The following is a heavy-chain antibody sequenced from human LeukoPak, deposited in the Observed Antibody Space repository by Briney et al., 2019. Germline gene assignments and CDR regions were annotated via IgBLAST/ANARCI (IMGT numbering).Heavy chain of an antibody. CDR3: ARGFNYYDSSGYHD. J-gene: IGHJ4*02. CDR1: GYTFTGYY. V-gene: IGHV1-2*02. Sequence: ASVKVSCKASGYTFTGYYMHWVRQAPGQGLEWMGWINPNSGGTNYAQKFQGRVTMTRDTSISTAHMELSRLRSDDTAVYYCARGFNYYDSSGYHDWGQGTLVTVSS. D-gene: IGHD3-22*01. CDR2: INPNSGGT.